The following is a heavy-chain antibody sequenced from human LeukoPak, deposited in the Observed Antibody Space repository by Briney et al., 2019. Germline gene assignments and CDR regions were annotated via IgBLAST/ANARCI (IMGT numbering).Heavy chain of an antibody. CDR2: IKEDGSEK. D-gene: IGHD3-9*01. Sequence: GGSLRLSCAASGFRFYTFWMTWVRQAPGKGLEWVANIKEDGSEKYYVDSVKGRFTISRDNAKDSLYLQMNSLRAEDTAVYYCARGDTIPHYYYYYYMDVWGKGTTVTVSS. V-gene: IGHV3-7*01. J-gene: IGHJ6*03. CDR1: GFRFYTFW. CDR3: ARGDTIPHYYYYYYMDV.